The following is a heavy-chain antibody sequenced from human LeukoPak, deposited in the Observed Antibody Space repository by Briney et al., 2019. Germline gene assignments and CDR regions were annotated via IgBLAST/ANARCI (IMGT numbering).Heavy chain of an antibody. CDR1: GFTFSSST. J-gene: IGHJ4*02. CDR2: ISSSNSYI. D-gene: IGHD2-15*01. CDR3: ASDLRCSGGSCQSPFDY. V-gene: IGHV3-21*01. Sequence: VGSLRLSCAASGFTFSSSTMNWVRQAPGKGLEWVSSISSSNSYIFYADSVKGRFTVSRDNAKNSLYLQMNSLRAEDTAVYYCASDLRCSGGSCQSPFDYWGQGTLVTVSS.